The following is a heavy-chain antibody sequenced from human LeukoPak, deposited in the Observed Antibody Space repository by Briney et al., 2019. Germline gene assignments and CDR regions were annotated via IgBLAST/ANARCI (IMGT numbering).Heavy chain of an antibody. V-gene: IGHV4-4*07. D-gene: IGHD3-10*01. CDR3: ARVGVVYYGSGMTYYFDY. CDR2: IYTSGST. J-gene: IGHJ4*02. CDR1: GGSICSYY. Sequence: SETLSLTCTVSGGSICSYYWSWIRQPAGKGLEWIGRIYTSGSTNYNPSLKSRVTMSVDTSKNQFSLKLSSVAAADTAVYYCARVGVVYYGSGMTYYFDYWGQGTLVTVSS.